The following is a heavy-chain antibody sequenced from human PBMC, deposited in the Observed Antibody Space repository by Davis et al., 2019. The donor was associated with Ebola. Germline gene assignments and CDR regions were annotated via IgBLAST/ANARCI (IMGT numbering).Heavy chain of an antibody. CDR1: GFTFSSYG. D-gene: IGHD1-26*01. CDR2: IWYDGSNK. V-gene: IGHV3-30*02. Sequence: GESLKISCAASGFTFSSYGMHWVRQAPGKGLEWVAVIWYDGSNKYYADSVKGRFTISRDNSKNTLYLQMNSLRAEDTAVYYCAKDLSREGSVLRYYYYGMDVWGQGTTVTVSS. CDR3: AKDLSREGSVLRYYYYGMDV. J-gene: IGHJ6*02.